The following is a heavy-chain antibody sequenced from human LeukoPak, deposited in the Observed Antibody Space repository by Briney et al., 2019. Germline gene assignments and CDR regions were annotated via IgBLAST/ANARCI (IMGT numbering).Heavy chain of an antibody. V-gene: IGHV4-59*01. CDR1: GGSISGYY. J-gene: IGHJ4*02. CDR3: ARARYFDS. CDR2: ILNSGST. Sequence: SETLSLTCAVSGGSISGYYWSWIRQTPGKGLEWIGYILNSGSTNYNPSLESRVTISLDTPKSQFSLKLSSVTAADTAVYYCARARYFDSWGQGTLVTVSS.